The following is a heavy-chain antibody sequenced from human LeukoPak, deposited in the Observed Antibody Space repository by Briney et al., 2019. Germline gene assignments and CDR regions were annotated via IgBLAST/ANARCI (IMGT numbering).Heavy chain of an antibody. CDR1: GHTFTGYY. V-gene: IGHV1-2*02. J-gene: IGHJ4*02. D-gene: IGHD3-10*01. CDR3: ARVWFGELSREDDY. CDR2: INPNSGGT. Sequence: ASVKVSCKASGHTFTGYYMHWVRQAPGQGLEWMGWINPNSGGTNYAQKFQGRVTMTRDTSISTAYMELSRLRSDDTAVYYCARVWFGELSREDDYWGQGTLVTVSS.